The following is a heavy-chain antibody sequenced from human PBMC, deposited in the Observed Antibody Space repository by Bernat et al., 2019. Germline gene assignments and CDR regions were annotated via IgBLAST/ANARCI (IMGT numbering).Heavy chain of an antibody. Sequence: QVQLQESGPGLVKPSGTLSLTCAVSGGSISSSNWWSWVRQPPGKGLEWIGEIYHSGSTNYNPSLKSRVTISVDKSKNQFSLKLSSVTAADTAVYYCARGGYYGSGSYYHSRGNWFDPWGQGTLVTVSS. J-gene: IGHJ5*02. CDR2: IYHSGST. V-gene: IGHV4-4*02. D-gene: IGHD3-10*01. CDR3: ARGGYYGSGSYYHSRGNWFDP. CDR1: GGSISSSNW.